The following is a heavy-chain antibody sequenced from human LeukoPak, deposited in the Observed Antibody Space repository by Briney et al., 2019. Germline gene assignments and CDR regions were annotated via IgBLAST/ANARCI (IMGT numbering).Heavy chain of an antibody. V-gene: IGHV7-4-1*02. CDR1: GYTFTSYA. CDR3: ARGNYITMVRGVIPDY. D-gene: IGHD3-10*01. CDR2: INTNTGNP. Sequence: ASVKVSCKASGYTFTSYAMNWVRQAPGQGLEWMGWINTNTGNPTYAQGFTGRFVLSLDTSVSTAYLQISSLKAEDTAVYYCARGNYITMVRGVIPDYWGQGTLVTVSS. J-gene: IGHJ4*02.